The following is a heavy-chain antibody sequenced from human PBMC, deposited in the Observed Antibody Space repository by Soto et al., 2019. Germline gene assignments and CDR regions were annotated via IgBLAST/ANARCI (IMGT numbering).Heavy chain of an antibody. J-gene: IGHJ4*02. D-gene: IGHD1-1*01. CDR3: AKEGPITNWYFDY. Sequence: QVQLVESGGGVVQPGRSLRLSCAASGFTFSSYGMHWVRQAPGKGLEWVTVISYDGNVAYYADSEKGRFTISRDNSKNTLYVQMNRLRTEDTAMYYCAKEGPITNWYFDYWGQGTLVTVSS. CDR1: GFTFSSYG. V-gene: IGHV3-30*18. CDR2: ISYDGNVA.